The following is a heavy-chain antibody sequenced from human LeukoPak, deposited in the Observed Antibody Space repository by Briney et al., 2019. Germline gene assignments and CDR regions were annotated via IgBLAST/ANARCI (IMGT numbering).Heavy chain of an antibody. J-gene: IGHJ4*02. Sequence: PGGSLRLSCAASGFTFSGSAMHWVRQASGKGLEWVGRIRSKANSCATAYAASVKGRFTISRDDSKNTAYLQMNSLKTEDTAVYYCTIPINYYDSSGYYSPFGYWGQGTLVTVSS. CDR2: IRSKANSCAT. CDR3: TIPINYYDSSGYYSPFGY. D-gene: IGHD3-22*01. V-gene: IGHV3-73*01. CDR1: GFTFSGSA.